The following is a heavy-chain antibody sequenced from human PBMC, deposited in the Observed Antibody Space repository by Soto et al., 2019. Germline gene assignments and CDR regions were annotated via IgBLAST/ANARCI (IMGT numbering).Heavy chain of an antibody. J-gene: IGHJ4*02. D-gene: IGHD6-19*01. CDR3: AHREGPYSSGWYYFDY. CDR1: GGSISSYYW. V-gene: IGHV2-5*08. Sequence: ALSLTCTVSGGSISSYYWSWIRQPPGKALEWLALIYWDDDKRYSPSLKSRLTITKDTSKNQVVLTMTNMDPVDTATYYCAHREGPYSSGWYYFDYWGQGTLVTVS. CDR2: IYWDDDK.